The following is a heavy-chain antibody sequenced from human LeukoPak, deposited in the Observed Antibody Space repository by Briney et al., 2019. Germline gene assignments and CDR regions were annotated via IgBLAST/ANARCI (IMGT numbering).Heavy chain of an antibody. CDR3: ASVNSTPYP. Sequence: SETLSLTCTVSGGSISSYYWSWIRQPPGKGLEWIGEINHSGSTNYNPSLKSRVTISVGTSKNQFSLKLSSVTAADTAVYYCASVNSTPYPWGQGTLVTVSS. CDR1: GGSISSYY. D-gene: IGHD2-15*01. J-gene: IGHJ4*02. V-gene: IGHV4-34*01. CDR2: INHSGST.